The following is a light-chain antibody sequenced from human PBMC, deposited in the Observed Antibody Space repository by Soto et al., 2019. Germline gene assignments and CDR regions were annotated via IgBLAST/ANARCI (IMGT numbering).Light chain of an antibody. CDR3: QQSYSTPLT. J-gene: IGKJ4*01. Sequence: IQLTQSASSVSASVGDRVTITCRASQSISSYLNWYQQKPGKAPKLLIYAASSLQSGVPSRFSGSGSGTDFTLTISSLQPEDFATYYCQQSYSTPLTFGGGTKVDIK. CDR2: AAS. CDR1: QSISSY. V-gene: IGKV1-39*01.